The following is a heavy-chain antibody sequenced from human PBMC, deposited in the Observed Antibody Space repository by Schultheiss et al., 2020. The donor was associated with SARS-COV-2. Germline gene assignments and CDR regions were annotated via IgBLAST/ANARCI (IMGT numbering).Heavy chain of an antibody. CDR3: ARGPARGAYYYYYYMDV. D-gene: IGHD2-2*01. CDR1: GGSFSGYY. V-gene: IGHV4-34*01. CDR2: INQSGST. J-gene: IGHJ6*03. Sequence: SETLSLTCAVYGGSFSGYYWSWIRQPPGKGLEWIGEINQSGSTNYNPSLKSRVTTSLDTSKNQFSLKLSSVTAADTAVYYCARGPARGAYYYYYYMDVWGKGTTVTVSS.